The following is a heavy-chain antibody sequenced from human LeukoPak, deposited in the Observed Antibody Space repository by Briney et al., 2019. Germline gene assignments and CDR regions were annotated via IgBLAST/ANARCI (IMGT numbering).Heavy chain of an antibody. Sequence: GGSLRLSCAGSGFTFSSYSMNWVRQAPGKGLEWVSYISSSSSTIYYADSVKGRFTISRDNAKNSLYLQMNSLRAEDTAVYYCAREVDTAMVSYDYWGQGTLVTVSS. D-gene: IGHD5-18*01. J-gene: IGHJ4*02. CDR3: AREVDTAMVSYDY. CDR1: GFTFSSYS. CDR2: ISSSSSTI. V-gene: IGHV3-48*01.